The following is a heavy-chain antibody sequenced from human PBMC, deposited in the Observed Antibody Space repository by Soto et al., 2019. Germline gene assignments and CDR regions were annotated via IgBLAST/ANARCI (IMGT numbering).Heavy chain of an antibody. D-gene: IGHD2-15*01. Sequence: SETLSLTCSVSGDSISNLDYFWAWIRQPPGQALEYIGYIYKSATTYYNPSFESRVAISVDTSKSKFSLNVTSVTAADTAVYFCDRGRYCLTRRCFPNWLDYWGQGALVTVS. V-gene: IGHV4-30-4*01. CDR3: DRGRYCLTRRCFPNWLDY. CDR2: IYKSATT. J-gene: IGHJ5*01. CDR1: GDSISNLDYF.